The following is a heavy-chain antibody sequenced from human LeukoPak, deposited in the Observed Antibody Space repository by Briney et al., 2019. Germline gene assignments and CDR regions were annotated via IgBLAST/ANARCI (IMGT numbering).Heavy chain of an antibody. V-gene: IGHV3-48*03. J-gene: IGHJ4*02. D-gene: IGHD5-18*01. CDR3: ARVLDSYGYFYLDY. Sequence: GGSLRLSCAASGFTFSSYEMNWVRQAPGKGLEWVSYVSSSGSTIYYADSVKGRFTISRDNAKNSLYLQMNSLRAEDTAVYYCARVLDSYGYFYLDYWGQGTLVTVSS. CDR2: VSSSGSTI. CDR1: GFTFSSYE.